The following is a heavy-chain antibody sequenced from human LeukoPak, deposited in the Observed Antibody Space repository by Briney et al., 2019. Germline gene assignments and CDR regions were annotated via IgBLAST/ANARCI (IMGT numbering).Heavy chain of an antibody. J-gene: IGHJ4*02. CDR2: ISYDGSNK. D-gene: IGHD4-17*01. CDR3: AKVTTVTAGFAGLDY. Sequence: GGYLRLSCAASGFTFSIYGMHWVRQAPGKGLEWVAVISYDGSNKYYADSVKGRFTISRDISKNTLYLQMNSLRAEDTAVYYCAKVTTVTAGFAGLDYWGQGTLVTVSS. CDR1: GFTFSIYG. V-gene: IGHV3-30*18.